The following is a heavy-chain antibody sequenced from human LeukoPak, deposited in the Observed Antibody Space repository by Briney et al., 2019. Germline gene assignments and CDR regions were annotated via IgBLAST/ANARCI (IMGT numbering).Heavy chain of an antibody. J-gene: IGHJ4*02. Sequence: PSETLSLTCTVSGASISSYPWTWIRQPAGKGLEWIGRVYPSGGTNYNPSLTNRVTISGDKSKNQFSLKLNSVTAADTAVYYCARDFLSSFTFDYWGQGTLVTVSS. D-gene: IGHD6-13*01. CDR2: VYPSGGT. CDR1: GASISSYP. CDR3: ARDFLSSFTFDY. V-gene: IGHV4-4*07.